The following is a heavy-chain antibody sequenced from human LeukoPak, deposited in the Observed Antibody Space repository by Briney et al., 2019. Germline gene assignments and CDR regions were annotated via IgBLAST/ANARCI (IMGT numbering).Heavy chain of an antibody. V-gene: IGHV3-20*04. CDR1: GFTFDDYG. D-gene: IGHD6-19*01. CDR2: INWNGGST. Sequence: GGSLRLSCAASGFTFDDYGMSWVRQAPGKGLEWVSGINWNGGSTGYADSVKGRFTISRDNAKNSLYLQMNSQRAEDTALYYCARSGVRAGAGTWGGGPYYFDYWGQGTLVTVSS. CDR3: ARSGVRAGAGTWGGGPYYFDY. J-gene: IGHJ4*02.